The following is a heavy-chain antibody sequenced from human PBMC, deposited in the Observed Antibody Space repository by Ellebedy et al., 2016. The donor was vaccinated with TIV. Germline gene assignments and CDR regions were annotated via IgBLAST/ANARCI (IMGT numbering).Heavy chain of an antibody. Sequence: SATLSLTXSVSGGSVSRSDSYWGWIRQPPGKGLEWIGGLYYSGTTYYNPSLKSRLTISLDTSRNQFSLNLHSVTAADTAVYYCVVGYGWLIDYWGRGNLVTVSS. V-gene: IGHV4-39*07. CDR3: VVGYGWLIDY. CDR1: GGSVSRSDSY. CDR2: LYYSGTT. J-gene: IGHJ4*02. D-gene: IGHD5-12*01.